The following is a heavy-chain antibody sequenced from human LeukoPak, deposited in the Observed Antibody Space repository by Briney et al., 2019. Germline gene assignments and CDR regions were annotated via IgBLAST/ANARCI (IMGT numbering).Heavy chain of an antibody. V-gene: IGHV4-39*01. CDR1: GGSISSCSYY. D-gene: IGHD3-9*01. CDR3: ARHWRYYDILSKANWFDP. J-gene: IGHJ5*02. Sequence: SETLSLTCTVSGGSISSCSYYWGWIRQPPGKGLEWIGSIYYSGSTYYNPSLKSRVTISVDTSKNQFSLKLSSVTAADTAVYYCARHWRYYDILSKANWFDPWGQGTLVTVSS. CDR2: IYYSGST.